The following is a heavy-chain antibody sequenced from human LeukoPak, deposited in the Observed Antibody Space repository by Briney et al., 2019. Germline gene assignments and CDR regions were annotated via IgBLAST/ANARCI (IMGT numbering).Heavy chain of an antibody. CDR3: ARDRPLDNYYGSSGYIDY. CDR2: INAGNGNT. D-gene: IGHD3-22*01. V-gene: IGHV1-3*01. Sequence: ASVKVSCKASGYTFTSYAMHWVRQAPGQRLEWMGWINAGNGNTKYSQEFQGRVTITRDTSASTAYMELSRLRSDDTAVYYCARDRPLDNYYGSSGYIDYWGQGTLVTVSS. J-gene: IGHJ4*02. CDR1: GYTFTSYA.